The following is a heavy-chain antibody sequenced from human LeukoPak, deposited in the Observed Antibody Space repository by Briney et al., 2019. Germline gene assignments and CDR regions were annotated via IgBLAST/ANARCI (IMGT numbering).Heavy chain of an antibody. CDR2: ISCYSGNT. V-gene: IGHV1-18*01. CDR3: GSGIAATFELYSDY. CDR1: GYTFTKYG. J-gene: IGHJ4*02. Sequence: ASVKVSCKASGYTFTKYGITWVRQAPGQGLEWMGWISCYSGNTNYAQKLQGRVTMTTDTSTSTAYMEPRSLRSDDTALYYCGSGIAATFELYSDYWGQGTLVTVSS. D-gene: IGHD2-15*01.